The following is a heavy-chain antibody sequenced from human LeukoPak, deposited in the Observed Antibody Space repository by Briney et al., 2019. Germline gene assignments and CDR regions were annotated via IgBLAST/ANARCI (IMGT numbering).Heavy chain of an antibody. CDR2: IYYSGST. Sequence: SGTLSLTCTVSGGSISSYYWSWIRQPPGKGLEWIGYIYYSGSTSYNPSLKSRVTISVDTSKNQFSLNLNSVTAADTAVYYCARGILNYYDSSGYYPPLFDYWGQGTLVTVSS. CDR1: GGSISSYY. J-gene: IGHJ4*02. CDR3: ARGILNYYDSSGYYPPLFDY. V-gene: IGHV4-59*01. D-gene: IGHD3-22*01.